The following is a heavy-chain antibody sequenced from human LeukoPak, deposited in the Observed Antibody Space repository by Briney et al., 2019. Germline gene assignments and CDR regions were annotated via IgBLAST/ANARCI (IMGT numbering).Heavy chain of an antibody. V-gene: IGHV3-53*01. CDR3: AREDVLYAFDI. Sequence: GGSLRLSCAASGFTFNTHALSWVRQAPGKGLEWVSVIYSGGSTYYADSVKGRFTISRDNSKNTLYLQMNSLRAEDTAVYYCAREDVLYAFDIWGQGTMVTVSS. D-gene: IGHD3-16*01. CDR2: IYSGGST. CDR1: GFTFNTHA. J-gene: IGHJ3*02.